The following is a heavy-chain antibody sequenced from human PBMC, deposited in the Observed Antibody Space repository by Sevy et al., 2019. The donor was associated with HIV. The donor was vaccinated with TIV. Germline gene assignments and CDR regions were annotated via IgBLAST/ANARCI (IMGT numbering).Heavy chain of an antibody. J-gene: IGHJ4*01. D-gene: IGHD6-13*01. Sequence: GGSLRLSCAASGFAFSSHAMHWVRQAPGKGLEWVAVIPYEGTETFYAASVGGRFTISRDNSKNMLSLQINSLRPEDTAVYFCARDGGYSIKWYPLYWGHGTLVTVSS. CDR2: IPYEGTET. CDR1: GFAFSSHA. V-gene: IGHV3-30-3*01. CDR3: ARDGGYSIKWYPLY.